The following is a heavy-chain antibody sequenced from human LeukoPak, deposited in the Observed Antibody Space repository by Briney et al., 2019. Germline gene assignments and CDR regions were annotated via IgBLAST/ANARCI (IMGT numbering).Heavy chain of an antibody. D-gene: IGHD3-16*01. J-gene: IGHJ5*02. Sequence: SETLSLTCTVSGGSISGHYWSWIRQSPGRGLEWIGFTFYTGSTNSNPSLKSRVTVSADPSKNQVSLRLISVTAADTAIYYCARHRDSLGFHNWFDPWGQGTLVSVSS. CDR2: TFYTGST. CDR3: ARHRDSLGFHNWFDP. V-gene: IGHV4-59*08. CDR1: GGSISGHY.